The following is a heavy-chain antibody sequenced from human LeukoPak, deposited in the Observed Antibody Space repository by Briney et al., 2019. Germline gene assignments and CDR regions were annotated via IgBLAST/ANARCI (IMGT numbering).Heavy chain of an antibody. CDR1: GGSVSSGSYY. V-gene: IGHV4-61*01. D-gene: IGHD1-26*01. J-gene: IGHJ5*02. CDR3: AREWITGGSYPRWFGP. Sequence: SETLSLTCTVSGGSVSSGSYYWSWIRQPPGKRLEWIGYIYYTGSTTYNPSLKSRVTMSLDTSKNQFSLKLTSVTAADTAVYYCAREWITGGSYPRWFGPWGRGTLVTVSS. CDR2: IYYTGST.